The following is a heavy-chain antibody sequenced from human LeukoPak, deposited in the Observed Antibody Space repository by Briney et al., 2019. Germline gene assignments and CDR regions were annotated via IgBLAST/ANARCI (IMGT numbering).Heavy chain of an antibody. V-gene: IGHV1-2*02. D-gene: IGHD6-6*01. CDR3: ARVSSIAARDGAFDI. CDR2: INPNSGGT. CDR1: GYTFTSYD. Sequence: ASVKVSCKASGYTFTSYDINWVRQAPGQGLEWMGWINPNSGGTNYAQKFQGRVTMTRDTSISTAYMELSRLRSDDTAVYYCARVSSIAARDGAFDIWGQGTMVTVSS. J-gene: IGHJ3*02.